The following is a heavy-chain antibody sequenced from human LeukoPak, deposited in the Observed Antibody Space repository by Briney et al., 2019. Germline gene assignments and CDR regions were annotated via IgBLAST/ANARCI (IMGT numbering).Heavy chain of an antibody. J-gene: IGHJ4*02. CDR1: GYTFTSYY. Sequence: ASVKVSCKASGYTFTSYYMHWVRQAPGQGLEWMGIINPSGGSTSYAQKFQGRVTMTRDTSTSTVYMELSGLRSEDTAVYYCARDRVTIRRLGYCSSTSCYEFGYWGQGTLVTVSS. CDR3: ARDRVTIRRLGYCSSTSCYEFGY. D-gene: IGHD2-2*01. V-gene: IGHV1-46*03. CDR2: INPSGGST.